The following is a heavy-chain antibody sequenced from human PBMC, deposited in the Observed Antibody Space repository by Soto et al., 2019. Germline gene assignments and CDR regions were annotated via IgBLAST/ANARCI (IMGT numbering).Heavy chain of an antibody. V-gene: IGHV3-23*01. CDR1: GFTFSSYA. CDR3: ASSPPHFDWLSTYYFDY. J-gene: IGHJ4*02. CDR2: ISGSGGST. D-gene: IGHD3-9*01. Sequence: GGSLRLSCAASGFTFSSYAMSWVRQAPGKGLEWVSAISGSGGSTYYADSVKGRFTISRDNSKNTLYLQMNSLRAEDTAVYYCASSPPHFDWLSTYYFDYWGQGTLVTVSS.